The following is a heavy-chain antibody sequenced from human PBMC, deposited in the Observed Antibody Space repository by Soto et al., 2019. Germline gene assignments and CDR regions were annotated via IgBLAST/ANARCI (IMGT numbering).Heavy chain of an antibody. CDR1: GGTFSSYA. D-gene: IGHD2-15*01. CDR2: IIPIFGTA. Sequence: QVQLVQSGAEVKKPGSSVKVSCKASGGTFSSYAISWVRQAPGQGLEWMGGIIPIFGTANYAQKFQGRVTITAEESTSTAYMELSSLRSEDTAVYYCARAKGYCSGGSCYAGYYYYGMDVWGQGTTVTVSS. CDR3: ARAKGYCSGGSCYAGYYYYGMDV. V-gene: IGHV1-69*01. J-gene: IGHJ6*02.